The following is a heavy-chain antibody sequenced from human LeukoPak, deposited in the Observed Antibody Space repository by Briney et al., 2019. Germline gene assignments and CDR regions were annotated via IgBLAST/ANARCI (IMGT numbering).Heavy chain of an antibody. CDR3: AKAPPGYSSYALPAN. Sequence: GGSLRLSCEASGFTFSSYAMSWVRQAPGKGLEWVSAISGPGGGTYYADSVKGRFTISRDSSNNTLYLQMNSLRVEDTAIYYCAKAPPGYSSYALPANWGQGTLVTVSS. CDR1: GFTFSSYA. J-gene: IGHJ4*02. V-gene: IGHV3-23*01. D-gene: IGHD5-12*01. CDR2: ISGPGGGT.